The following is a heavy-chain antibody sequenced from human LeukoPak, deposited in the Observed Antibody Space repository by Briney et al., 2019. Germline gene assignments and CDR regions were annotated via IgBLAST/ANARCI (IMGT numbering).Heavy chain of an antibody. D-gene: IGHD4-17*01. J-gene: IGHJ4*02. Sequence: SETLSLTCTVSGGSISSYYWSWIRQPPGKGLEWIGYIYYSGSTNYNPSLKSRVTISVDTSKNQFSLKLSSGTAADTALYYCARARTVGHPLDYWGQGTLVTVSS. CDR2: IYYSGST. CDR3: ARARTVGHPLDY. V-gene: IGHV4-59*01. CDR1: GGSISSYY.